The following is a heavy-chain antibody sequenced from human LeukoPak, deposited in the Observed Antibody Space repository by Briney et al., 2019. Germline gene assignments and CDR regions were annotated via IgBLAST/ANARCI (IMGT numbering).Heavy chain of an antibody. J-gene: IGHJ5*02. CDR1: GGSITSGDSY. V-gene: IGHV4-30-4*01. D-gene: IGHD2-2*01. Sequence: PSETLSLTCSVSGGSITSGDSYWSWIRQPPGKGLEWIGYIYFAGSTSYNPSLKSRVTISVDRTKNQLSLKLSSVTAADTAVYYCAREHQNCTSTSCSDWFDPWGLGTLVTVSS. CDR2: IYFAGST. CDR3: AREHQNCTSTSCSDWFDP.